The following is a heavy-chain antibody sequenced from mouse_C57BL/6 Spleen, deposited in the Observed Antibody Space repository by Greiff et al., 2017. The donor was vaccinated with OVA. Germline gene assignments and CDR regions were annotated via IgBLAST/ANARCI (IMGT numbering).Heavy chain of an antibody. CDR3: ASYDGYYVDFDY. J-gene: IGHJ2*01. D-gene: IGHD2-3*01. CDR2: IYPGSGSN. CDR1: GYTFTSYW. Sequence: QVQLQQSGAELVKPGASVKMSCKASGYTFTSYWITWVKQRPGQGLEWIGDIYPGSGSNNYNEKFKSKATLTVDTSSSTAYMQLSSLTSEDSAVYYCASYDGYYVDFDYWGQGTTLTVSS. V-gene: IGHV1-55*01.